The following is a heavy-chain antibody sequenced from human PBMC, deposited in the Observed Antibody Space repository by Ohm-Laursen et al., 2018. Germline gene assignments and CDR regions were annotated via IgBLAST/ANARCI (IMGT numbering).Heavy chain of an antibody. J-gene: IGHJ3*02. CDR2: LNPTRGGTRT. Sequence: ASVKVSCKASGYIFTNYYMHWVRHAPGQGFEWMGILNPTRGGTRTSLSQRFQDRVTMTRDTSASTSYMELSSLRSEDTAVYYCARGYYDSRGSAFEIWGQGTMVTVSS. CDR1: GYIFTNYY. V-gene: IGHV1-46*01. D-gene: IGHD3-22*01. CDR3: ARGYYDSRGSAFEI.